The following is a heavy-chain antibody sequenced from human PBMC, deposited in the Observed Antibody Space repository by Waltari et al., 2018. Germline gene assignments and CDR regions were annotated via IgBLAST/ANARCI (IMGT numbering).Heavy chain of an antibody. CDR1: GFTVSSNY. J-gene: IGHJ6*02. V-gene: IGHV3-53*01. D-gene: IGHD2-15*01. CDR2: IYSGGST. CDR3: ARDRYCSGGSCYPWHYYYYGMDV. Sequence: EVQLVESGGGLIQPGGSLRLSCAASGFTVSSNYMSWVRQAPGKGLEGVSVIYSGGSTYYADSVKGRFTISRDNSKNTLYLQMNSLRAEDTAVYYCARDRYCSGGSCYPWHYYYYGMDVWGQGTTVTVSS.